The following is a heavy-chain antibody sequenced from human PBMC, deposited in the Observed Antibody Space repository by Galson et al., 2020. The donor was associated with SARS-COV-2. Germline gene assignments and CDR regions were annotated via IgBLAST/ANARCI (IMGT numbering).Heavy chain of an antibody. CDR3: LSYSSTRQNH. V-gene: IGHV3-64D*06. D-gene: IGHD2-2*01. J-gene: IGHJ5*02. CDR1: GFVFSDYA. CDR2: ISPNGGTS. Sequence: SCSASGFVFSDYAMHWVRQAPGKGLEYVSAISPNGGTSFYADSVNGRFTMSRDNSKNMFYLQMSALRLEDTAFYYCLSYSSTRQNHWGQGTLVTVSS.